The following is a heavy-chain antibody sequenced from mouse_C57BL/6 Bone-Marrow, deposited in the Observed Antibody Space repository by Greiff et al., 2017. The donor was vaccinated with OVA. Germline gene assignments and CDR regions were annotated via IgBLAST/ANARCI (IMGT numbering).Heavy chain of an antibody. Sequence: QVTLKESGPGILQPSQTLSLTCSFSGFSLSTFGMGVGWIRQPSGKGLEWLAHIWWDDDKYYNPALKSRLTISKDTSKNQVFLKIANVDTADTATYYCARTYSNYVLGYYFDYWGQGTTLTVSS. D-gene: IGHD2-5*01. CDR1: GFSLSTFGMG. CDR2: IWWDDDK. CDR3: ARTYSNYVLGYYFDY. V-gene: IGHV8-8*01. J-gene: IGHJ2*01.